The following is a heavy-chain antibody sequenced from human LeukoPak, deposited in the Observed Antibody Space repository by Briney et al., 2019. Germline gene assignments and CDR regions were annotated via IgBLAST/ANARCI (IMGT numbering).Heavy chain of an antibody. D-gene: IGHD4-23*01. V-gene: IGHV3-15*01. Sequence: GGSLRRSCAASGFTFSNAYMSWVRQAPGQGLEWGGRIKSKTDGGATEYAAPVKGRCTISRDDSRNTLYMQMNSLKTEDTAAYFCITVSVTISTGGPVWGQGALGTVSS. CDR3: ITVSVTISTGGPV. J-gene: IGHJ4*02. CDR1: GFTFSNAY. CDR2: IKSKTDGGAT.